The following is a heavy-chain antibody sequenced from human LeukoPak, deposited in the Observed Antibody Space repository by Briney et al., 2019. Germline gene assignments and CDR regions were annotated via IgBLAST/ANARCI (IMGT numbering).Heavy chain of an antibody. J-gene: IGHJ6*03. CDR2: IHHTGNT. CDR3: ARVRWPTTGDKEVRGVTTGGLYMDV. V-gene: IGHV4-4*02. D-gene: IGHD3-10*01. Sequence: PSETLSLTCAVSGGSISTNNWWSWVRQSPVRGLEWIGEIHHTGNTKYNPSLKSRVTISVDTSKNQFPLKLTSATAADTAVYYCARVRWPTTGDKEVRGVTTGGLYMDVWGKGTTVTISS. CDR1: GGSISTNNW.